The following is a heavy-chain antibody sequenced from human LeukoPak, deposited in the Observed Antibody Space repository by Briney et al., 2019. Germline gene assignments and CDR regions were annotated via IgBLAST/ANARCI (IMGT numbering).Heavy chain of an antibody. CDR2: INAGNGNT. D-gene: IGHD2-21*02. CDR1: GYTFTSYA. CDR3: ARSDCGADCRLPGGAFDI. J-gene: IGHJ3*02. V-gene: IGHV1-3*01. Sequence: GASVKVSCKASGYTFTSYAMHWVRQAPGQRLEWMGWINAGNGNTKYSQKFQGRVTITRDTSASTAYMELSTLRSEDTAVYYCARSDCGADCRLPGGAFDIWGQGTMVTVSS.